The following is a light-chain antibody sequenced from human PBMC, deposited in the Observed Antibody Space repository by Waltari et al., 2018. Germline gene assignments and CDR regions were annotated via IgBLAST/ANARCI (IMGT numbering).Light chain of an antibody. J-gene: IGKJ2*01. V-gene: IGKV2-30*01. CDR3: MHGGHWPYT. CDR2: KIS. CDR1: QSLVYSDGNIY. Sequence: VVLTQSPLSLPVTLGQPASISCSFSQSLVYSDGNIYLNWFHQRPGQSPRRLIYKISNRDSGVPDRFSGSGSGTDFTLKISRVEAEDVGIYYCMHGGHWPYTFGQGTKLEIK.